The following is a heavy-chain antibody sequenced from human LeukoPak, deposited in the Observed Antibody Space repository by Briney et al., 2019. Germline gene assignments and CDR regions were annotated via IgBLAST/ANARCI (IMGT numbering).Heavy chain of an antibody. Sequence: PSETLPLTRIVSGGSISSYHWSWIRQPAGKGLEWIGSIYTSGSTNYNPSLKIRVTMSVYKSKNQVSLKLSSVTAADTAVYYCARLGPTNVWGQGTPVTVSS. V-gene: IGHV4-4*07. CDR2: IYTSGST. J-gene: IGHJ6*02. CDR1: GGSISSYH. CDR3: ARLGPTNV.